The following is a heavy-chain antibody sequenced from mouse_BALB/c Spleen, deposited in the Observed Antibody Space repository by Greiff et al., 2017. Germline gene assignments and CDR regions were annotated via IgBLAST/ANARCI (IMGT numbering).Heavy chain of an antibody. CDR2: INPDSSTI. CDR3: AREGKNGKYYFDY. D-gene: IGHD2-1*01. V-gene: IGHV4-1*02. J-gene: IGHJ2*01. Sequence: TASGFDFSRYWMSWVRQAPGKGLEWIGEINPDSSTINYTPSLKDKFIISRDNAKNTLYLQMSKVRSEDTALYYCAREGKNGKYYFDYWGQGTTLTVSS. CDR1: GFDFSRYW.